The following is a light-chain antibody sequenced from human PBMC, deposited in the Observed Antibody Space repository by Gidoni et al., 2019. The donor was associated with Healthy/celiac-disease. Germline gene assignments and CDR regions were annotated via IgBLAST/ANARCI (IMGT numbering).Light chain of an antibody. CDR3: QQYNNWHPWT. V-gene: IGKV3-15*01. Sequence: EIVMTRSPTTLSLSPGERATLSCRASQSVRSNLALYQQKPGQAPRLLIYGASTRPTGITAKFSGSGSWTEFTLTISSMQSEDFAVYYCQQYNNWHPWTFGQXTKVEIK. J-gene: IGKJ1*01. CDR1: QSVRSN. CDR2: GAS.